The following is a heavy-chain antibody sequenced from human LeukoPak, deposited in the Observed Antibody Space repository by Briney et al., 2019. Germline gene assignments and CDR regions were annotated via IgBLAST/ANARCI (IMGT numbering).Heavy chain of an antibody. Sequence: ASVKVSCKASGGTFSSYAISWVRQAPGQGLEWMGGIIPIFGTANYAQKFQGRVTITTDESTSTAYMELSSLRSEDTAVYYCARGNVGITMVRGLYYMDVWDKGTTVTVSS. J-gene: IGHJ6*03. CDR2: IIPIFGTA. V-gene: IGHV1-69*05. D-gene: IGHD3-10*01. CDR1: GGTFSSYA. CDR3: ARGNVGITMVRGLYYMDV.